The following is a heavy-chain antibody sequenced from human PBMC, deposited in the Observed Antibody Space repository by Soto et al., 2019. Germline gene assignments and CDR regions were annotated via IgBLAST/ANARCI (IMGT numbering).Heavy chain of an antibody. D-gene: IGHD3-10*01. CDR2: SSVYNGNK. J-gene: IGHJ6*02. CDR1: GYTYNTDG. Sequence: ASVRSSGRASGYTYNTDGITWVRQAPGQGLEWLGWSSVYNGNKNYAKKVQGRVSMTADTSTSTAHIELRSLQSNDTAVYFCAIVGITWLRVLKVDFYSLDVWG. CDR3: AIVGITWLRVLKVDFYSLDV. V-gene: IGHV1-18*01.